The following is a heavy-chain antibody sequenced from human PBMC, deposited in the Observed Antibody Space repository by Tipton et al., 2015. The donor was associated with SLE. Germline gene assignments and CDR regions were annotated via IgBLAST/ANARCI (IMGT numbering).Heavy chain of an antibody. J-gene: IGHJ5*02. Sequence: TLSLTCTVSGGSVSSGGYYWSWIRQHPGKGLEWIGYIYNTVNTYYNPSLTSRITISDDTSKNQFSLTLSSVTAADAAVYYCARYGRSADMDGFDRWGQGTLVNVAS. CDR2: IYNTVNT. V-gene: IGHV4-31*03. CDR1: GGSVSSGGYY. CDR3: ARYGRSADMDGFDR. D-gene: IGHD2-2*01.